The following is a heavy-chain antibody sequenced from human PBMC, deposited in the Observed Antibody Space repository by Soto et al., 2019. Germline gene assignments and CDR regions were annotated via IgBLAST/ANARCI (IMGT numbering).Heavy chain of an antibody. CDR2: ISYDGSNK. V-gene: IGHV3-30*18. J-gene: IGHJ6*02. CDR3: AKDLLRPGRAYGMDV. Sequence: QVQLVESGGGVVQPGRSLRLSCAASGFTFSSYGMHWVCQAPGKGLEWVAVISYDGSNKYYADSVKGRFTISRDNSKNTLYLQMNSLRAEDTAVYYCAKDLLRPGRAYGMDVWGQGTTVTVSS. CDR1: GFTFSSYG.